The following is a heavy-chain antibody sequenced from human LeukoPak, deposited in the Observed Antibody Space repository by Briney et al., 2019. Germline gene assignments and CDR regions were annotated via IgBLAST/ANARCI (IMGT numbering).Heavy chain of an antibody. CDR2: IYYSGST. J-gene: IGHJ4*02. CDR3: ASSGYDYVWGSYRYDY. D-gene: IGHD3-16*02. Sequence: PSETLSLTCTVSGGSISSGGYYWSWIRQHPGKGLEWIGYIYYSGSTYYNPSLKSRVTISVDTSKNQFSLKLSSVTAADTAVYYCASSGYDYVWGSYRYDYWGQGTLVTVSS. V-gene: IGHV4-31*03. CDR1: GGSISSGGYY.